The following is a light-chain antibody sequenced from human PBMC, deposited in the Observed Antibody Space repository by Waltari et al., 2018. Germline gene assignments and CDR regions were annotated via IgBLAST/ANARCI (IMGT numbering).Light chain of an antibody. J-gene: IGLJ2*01. CDR2: AKN. V-gene: IGLV3-19*01. CDR3: NSRDSSGNHVI. CDR1: SLRRYF. Sequence: SSEVTQDPTVSVALGQTARITCQGASLRRYFARGYKQKAGQALVLVIYAKNNRAAGIPDRCSGSSSGNTASLTITGAQAEDEADYFCNSRDSSGNHVIFGGGTKLTVV.